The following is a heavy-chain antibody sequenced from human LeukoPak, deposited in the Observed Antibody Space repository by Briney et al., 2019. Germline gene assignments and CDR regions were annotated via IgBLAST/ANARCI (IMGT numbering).Heavy chain of an antibody. V-gene: IGHV1-46*01. CDR2: INPSGGST. CDR3: ARNWNDATEIEFDY. D-gene: IGHD1-1*01. Sequence: ASVKVSCKASGYTFTSYYMHWVRQAPGQGLEWVGIINPSGGSTSYAQKFQGRVTMTRDTSTSTAYMELRSLRSDDTAVYYCARNWNDATEIEFDYWGQGTLVTVSS. J-gene: IGHJ4*02. CDR1: GYTFTSYY.